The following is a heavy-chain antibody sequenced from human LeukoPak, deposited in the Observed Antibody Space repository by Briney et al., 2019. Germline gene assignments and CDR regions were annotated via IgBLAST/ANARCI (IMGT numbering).Heavy chain of an antibody. V-gene: IGHV4-34*01. CDR3: ARGYGGSPTGGTDAFDI. CDR2: INHSGST. Sequence: PLETLSLTCAVYGGSFSGYYWSWIRQPPGKGLEWIGEINHSGSTNYNPSLKSRVTISVDTSKNQFSLKLSSVTAADTAVYYCARGYGGSPTGGTDAFDIWGQGTVVTVSS. D-gene: IGHD1-26*01. J-gene: IGHJ3*02. CDR1: GGSFSGYY.